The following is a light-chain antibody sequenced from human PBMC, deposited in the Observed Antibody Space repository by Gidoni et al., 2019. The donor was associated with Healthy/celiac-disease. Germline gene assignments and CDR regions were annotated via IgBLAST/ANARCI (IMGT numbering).Light chain of an antibody. J-gene: IGLJ2*01. CDR3: SSYTISSTCVV. Sequence: QSALTQHASGSGCPGQPLPISCTGTSSDVGGFNYVSWYQQHPGKAPKLMIYDVSNRPSGVSNRFSGSKSGNTASLTISELQAEDEADYYCSSYTISSTCVVFGGGTKLTVL. CDR2: DVS. V-gene: IGLV2-14*03. CDR1: SSDVGGFNY.